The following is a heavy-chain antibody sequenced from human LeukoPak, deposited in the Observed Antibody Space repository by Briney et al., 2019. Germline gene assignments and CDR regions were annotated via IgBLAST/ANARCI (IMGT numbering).Heavy chain of an antibody. V-gene: IGHV4-59*01. CDR2: IYYSGST. CDR3: ASSSSGYFDY. Sequence: SETLSLTCTVSGGSISSYYWSWIRQPPGKGLEWIGYIYYSGSTNYNPFLKSRVTISVDTSKNQFSLKLSSVTAADTAVYYCASSSSGYFDYWGQGTLVTVSS. J-gene: IGHJ4*02. CDR1: GGSISSYY. D-gene: IGHD6-13*01.